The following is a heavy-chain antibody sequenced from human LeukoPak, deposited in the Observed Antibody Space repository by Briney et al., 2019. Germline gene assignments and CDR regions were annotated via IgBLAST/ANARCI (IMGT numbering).Heavy chain of an antibody. V-gene: IGHV3-74*03. CDR2: IDEGGSKA. J-gene: IGHJ4*02. D-gene: IGHD2-21*01. CDR1: GFTFSNHW. CDR3: IRDEALWRLDY. Sequence: WGSLRLSCAASGFTFSNHWMHWVGQAPGKGLVWVSRIDEGGSKAMYAASVKGRFSISRDNAKNTVNLQMTSLRAEDTGVYYCIRDEALWRLDYWGQGTLVTVSS.